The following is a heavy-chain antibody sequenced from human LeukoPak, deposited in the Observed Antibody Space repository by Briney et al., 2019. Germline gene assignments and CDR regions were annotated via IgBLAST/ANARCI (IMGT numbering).Heavy chain of an antibody. D-gene: IGHD1-20*01. CDR1: DDSITMYY. CDR3: ARGPRYNWNDDAFDI. V-gene: IGHV4-4*07. J-gene: IGHJ3*02. Sequence: PSETLSLTCSVSDDSITMYYWTWIRQPAGKGLEWIGRIYTSGSTNYNPSLKSRVTMSVDTSKNQFSLKLSSVTAADTAVYYCARGPRYNWNDDAFDIWGQGTMVTVSS. CDR2: IYTSGST.